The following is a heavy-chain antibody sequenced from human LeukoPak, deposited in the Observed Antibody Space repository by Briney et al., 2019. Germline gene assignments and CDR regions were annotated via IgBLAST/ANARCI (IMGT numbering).Heavy chain of an antibody. V-gene: IGHV3-15*01. J-gene: IGHJ4*02. CDR1: GFTFSNAW. Sequence: GGSLRLSCAASGFTFSNAWMSWVRQALGKGLEWVGRIKSKTDGGTTDYAAPVKGRFTISRDDSKNTLYLQMNSLKTEDTAVYYCTISLSYSLFDYWGQGTLVTVSS. CDR3: TISLSYSLFDY. D-gene: IGHD2/OR15-2a*01. CDR2: IKSKTDGGTT.